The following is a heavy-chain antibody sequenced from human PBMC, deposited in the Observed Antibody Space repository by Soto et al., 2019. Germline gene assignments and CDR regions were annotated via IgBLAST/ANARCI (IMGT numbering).Heavy chain of an antibody. D-gene: IGHD3-22*01. CDR3: ARCYYYDSSGYYPWFDP. J-gene: IGHJ5*02. Sequence: ASVKVSCKASGGTFSSYAISWVRQAPGQGLEWMGGIIPIFGTANYAQKFQGRVTITADESTSTAYMELSSLRSEDTAVYYCARCYYYDSSGYYPWFDPWGQGTLVTVS. CDR1: GGTFSSYA. CDR2: IIPIFGTA. V-gene: IGHV1-69*13.